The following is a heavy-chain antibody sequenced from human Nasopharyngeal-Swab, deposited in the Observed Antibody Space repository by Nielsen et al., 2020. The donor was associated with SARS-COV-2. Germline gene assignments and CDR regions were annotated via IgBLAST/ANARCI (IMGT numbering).Heavy chain of an antibody. D-gene: IGHD6-13*01. J-gene: IGHJ5*02. V-gene: IGHV3-30*18. CDR2: ISYDGSNK. Sequence: GGSLRLSCAASGFTFSSYGMHWVRQAPGKGLEWVAVISYDGSNKYYADSVKGRFTISRDNSKNTLYLQMNSLRVEDTAVYYCAKDGGTSSSLLDPWGQGTLVTVSS. CDR3: AKDGGTSSSLLDP. CDR1: GFTFSSYG.